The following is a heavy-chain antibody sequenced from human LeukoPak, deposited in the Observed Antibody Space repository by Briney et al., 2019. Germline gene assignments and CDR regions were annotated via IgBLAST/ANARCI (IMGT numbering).Heavy chain of an antibody. D-gene: IGHD6-13*01. V-gene: IGHV4-39*01. CDR2: IYYSGST. Sequence: SETLSLTCTVSGGSISSSSYYWGWIRQPPGKGLEWIGSIYYSGSTYYNPSLKSRVTISVDTSKNQFSLKLSSVTAADTAVYYCARGSSSYSPDAFGIWGQGTMVTVSS. CDR3: ARGSSSYSPDAFGI. J-gene: IGHJ3*02. CDR1: GGSISSSSYY.